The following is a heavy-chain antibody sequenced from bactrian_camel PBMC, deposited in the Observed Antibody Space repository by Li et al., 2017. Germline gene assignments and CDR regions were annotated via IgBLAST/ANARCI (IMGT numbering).Heavy chain of an antibody. J-gene: IGHJ4*01. D-gene: IGHD5*01. CDR2: LTRDGYP. V-gene: IGHV3S53*01. Sequence: HVQLVESGGGSVQAGGSLRLSCAASGCTYRPCNMDWYRQAPGKEREKVAALTRDGYPGCAPSVKGRFIISRDNAKNLVYLQLNSLKTEDMAMYYCAKGWGIYDLGQGTQVTVS. CDR1: GCTYRPCN.